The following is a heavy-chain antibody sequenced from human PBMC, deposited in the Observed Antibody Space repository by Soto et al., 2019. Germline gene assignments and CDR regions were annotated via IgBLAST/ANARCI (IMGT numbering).Heavy chain of an antibody. J-gene: IGHJ4*02. CDR2: IYYSGST. CDR1: GGSISSGGYY. D-gene: IGHD4-4*01. V-gene: IGHV4-31*03. CDR3: ARAYSNYVPLDY. Sequence: SETPSLTCTVSGGSISSGGYYWSWIHQHPGKGLEWIGYIYYSGSTYYNPSLKSRVTISVDTSKNQFSLKPSSVTAADTAVYYCARAYSNYVPLDYWGQGTQVTVSS.